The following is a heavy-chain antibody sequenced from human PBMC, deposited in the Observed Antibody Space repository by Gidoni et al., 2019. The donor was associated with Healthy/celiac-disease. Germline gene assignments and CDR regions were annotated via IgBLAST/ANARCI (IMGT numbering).Heavy chain of an antibody. CDR3: ASEGCSSTSCYGPGGGNWFDP. CDR2: IYHSGST. J-gene: IGHJ5*02. V-gene: IGHV4-4*02. Sequence: QVQLQESGPGLVKPSGTLSLTCAVSGGSISSSTWWRWVRQPPGKGLEWIGEIYHSGSTNYNPSLKSRVTISVDKSKNQFSLKLSSVTAADTAVYYCASEGCSSTSCYGPGGGNWFDPWGQGTLVTVSS. D-gene: IGHD2-2*01. CDR1: GGSISSSTW.